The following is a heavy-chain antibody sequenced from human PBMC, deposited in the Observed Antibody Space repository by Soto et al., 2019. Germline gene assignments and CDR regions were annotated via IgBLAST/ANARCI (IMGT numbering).Heavy chain of an antibody. CDR3: ARDGGIAAPFGAFDI. CDR1: GYTFITYY. CDR2: INPSGGST. J-gene: IGHJ3*02. D-gene: IGHD6-6*01. Sequence: ASVKVSCKASGYTFITYYMNWVRQAPGQGLEWVGMINPSGGSTSYAQKFQDTATMTRDTSTSTVYMELRSLRSDDTAVYYCARDGGIAAPFGAFDIWGQGTMVTVSS. V-gene: IGHV1-46*01.